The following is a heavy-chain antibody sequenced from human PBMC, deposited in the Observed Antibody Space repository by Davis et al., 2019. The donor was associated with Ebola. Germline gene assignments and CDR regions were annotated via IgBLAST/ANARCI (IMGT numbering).Heavy chain of an antibody. CDR1: GGSISSYY. CDR2: IYYSGST. V-gene: IGHV4-59*01. Sequence: SETLSLTCTVSGGSISSYYWSWIRQPPGKGLEWIGYIYYSGSTNYNPSLKSRVTISVDTSKNQFSLKLSSVTAADTAVYYCARARPDIVVVPALGMDVWGQGTTVTVSS. J-gene: IGHJ6*02. CDR3: ARARPDIVVVPALGMDV. D-gene: IGHD2-2*01.